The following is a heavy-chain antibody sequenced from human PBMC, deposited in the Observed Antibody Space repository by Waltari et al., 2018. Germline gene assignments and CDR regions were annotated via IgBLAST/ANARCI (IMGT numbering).Heavy chain of an antibody. V-gene: IGHV3-49*03. J-gene: IGHJ4*02. Sequence: EVHLVQSGGGLVQPGRSLRLSCTSSGFTFDDYAMTWYRQAQGTGLEWVGLMGTNLYGAPPEYAASVEGRFTISRDDSKGIAYLHLNGLKAEDTGVYYCARVLESSGFNFDSWGQGTLVTVSS. CDR3: ARVLESSGFNFDS. D-gene: IGHD6-19*01. CDR2: MGTNLYGAPP. CDR1: GFTFDDYA.